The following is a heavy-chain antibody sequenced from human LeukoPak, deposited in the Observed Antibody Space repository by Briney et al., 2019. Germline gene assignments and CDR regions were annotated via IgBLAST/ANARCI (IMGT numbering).Heavy chain of an antibody. V-gene: IGHV4-39*07. CDR3: ARGGGEYYYVLTGYSRGGFDY. Sequence: SETLSLTCTVSGGSISSSSYYWGWIRQPPGKGLEWIGSIYYSGSTYYNPSLKSRVTISVDTSKNQFSLKLSSVTAADTAMYFCARGGGEYYYVLTGYSRGGFDYWGQGILVTVSS. CDR2: IYYSGST. J-gene: IGHJ4*02. CDR1: GGSISSSSYY. D-gene: IGHD3-9*01.